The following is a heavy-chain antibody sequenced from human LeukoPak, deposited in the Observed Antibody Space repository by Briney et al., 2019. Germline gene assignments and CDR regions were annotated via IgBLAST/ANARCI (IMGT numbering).Heavy chain of an antibody. CDR2: IIPIFGTA. J-gene: IGHJ4*02. CDR1: GGTFSSYA. Sequence: GASVKVSCKASGGTFSSYAINWVRQAPGQGLEWMGGIIPIFGTANYAQKFQGRVTITADESTSTAYMELSSLRSEDTAVYYCARDDCSSTSCYTPFDYWGQGTLVTVSS. V-gene: IGHV1-69*01. CDR3: ARDDCSSTSCYTPFDY. D-gene: IGHD2-2*02.